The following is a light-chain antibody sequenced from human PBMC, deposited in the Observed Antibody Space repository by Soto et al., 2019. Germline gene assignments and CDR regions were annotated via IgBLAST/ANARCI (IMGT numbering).Light chain of an antibody. CDR2: DNY. J-gene: IGLJ1*01. Sequence: QLVLTQPPSVSAAPGQNVTISCSGTSSNIGNNYVSWYQHLPGTAPRILIYDNYKRPSGIPDRFSGFKSGTSATLGITGLQTGDEADYYCGTWDTSLRVFYVFGSGTKVTVL. CDR3: GTWDTSLRVFYV. CDR1: SSNIGNNY. V-gene: IGLV1-51*01.